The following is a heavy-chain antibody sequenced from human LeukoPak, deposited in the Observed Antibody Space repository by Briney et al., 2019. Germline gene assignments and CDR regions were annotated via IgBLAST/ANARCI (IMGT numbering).Heavy chain of an antibody. CDR3: ARYVGGGNSGGFDY. J-gene: IGHJ4*02. Sequence: GGSLRLSCAASGLSFSSYWMHWVRQAPGKGLVWVSHITSDGSGTSYADSVKGRFTISRDNAKNTLYLQMNSLRAEDTAVYYCARYVGGGNSGGFDYWGQGTLVIVSS. D-gene: IGHD4-23*01. CDR2: ITSDGSGT. CDR1: GLSFSSYW. V-gene: IGHV3-74*01.